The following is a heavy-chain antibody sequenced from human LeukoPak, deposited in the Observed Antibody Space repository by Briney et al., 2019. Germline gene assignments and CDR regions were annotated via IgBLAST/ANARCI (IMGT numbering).Heavy chain of an antibody. D-gene: IGHD2-8*02. Sequence: PSETLSLTCSVSGGSISSGSYYWSWIRQPAGKGLEWIGRFYTSGSTNYNPSLKSRVTISVDTSKNQFSLKLNSVTAADTAIYYCATYRQVLLPFESWGQGTLVTVSS. V-gene: IGHV4-61*02. CDR3: ATYRQVLLPFES. CDR1: GGSISSGSYY. CDR2: FYTSGST. J-gene: IGHJ4*02.